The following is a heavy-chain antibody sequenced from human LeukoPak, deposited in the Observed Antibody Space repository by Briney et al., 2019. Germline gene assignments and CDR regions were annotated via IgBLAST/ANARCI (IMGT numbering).Heavy chain of an antibody. CDR3: ARIHYYGSGSYSRGYYYGMDV. CDR1: GFSLSTSGMC. CDR2: IDWDDDK. V-gene: IGHV2-70*01. J-gene: IGHJ6*04. D-gene: IGHD3-10*01. Sequence: SGPALVKPTQTLTLTCTFSGFSLSTSGMCVSWIRQPPGKALEWLALIDWDDDKYYSTSLKTRLTISKDTSKNQVVLTMTNVDPVDTATYYCARIHYYGSGSYSRGYYYGMDVWGKGTTVTVSS.